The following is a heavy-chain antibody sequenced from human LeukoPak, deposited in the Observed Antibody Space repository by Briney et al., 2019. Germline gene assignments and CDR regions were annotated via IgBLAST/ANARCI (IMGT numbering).Heavy chain of an antibody. CDR2: INPNSGGT. Sequence: ASVKVSCKASGYTFTGYYMHWVRQAPGQGREWMGWINPNSGGTKYAQKFQGRVTMTRDTSISTAYKELSRLRCADTAVYYCARGYCSGGSCYCDYWGRGTLVTVSS. CDR3: ARGYCSGGSCYCDY. D-gene: IGHD2-15*01. V-gene: IGHV1-2*02. CDR1: GYTFTGYY. J-gene: IGHJ4*02.